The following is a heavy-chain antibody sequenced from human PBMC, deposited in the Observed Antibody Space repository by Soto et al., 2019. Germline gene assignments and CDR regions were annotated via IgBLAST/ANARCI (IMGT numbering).Heavy chain of an antibody. Sequence: PSETLSLTCTVSGGSISSYYWSWIRQPPGKGLEWIGYIYYSGSTNYNPSLKSRVTISVDTSKNQFSLKLSSVTAADTAVYYCARQEAMVRGVISYWGQGTLVTVSS. D-gene: IGHD3-10*01. V-gene: IGHV4-59*08. CDR2: IYYSGST. J-gene: IGHJ4*02. CDR1: GGSISSYY. CDR3: ARQEAMVRGVISY.